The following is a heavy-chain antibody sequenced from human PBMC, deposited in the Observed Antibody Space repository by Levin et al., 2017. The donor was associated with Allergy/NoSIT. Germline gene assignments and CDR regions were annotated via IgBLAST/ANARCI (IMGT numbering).Heavy chain of an antibody. V-gene: IGHV3-11*01. CDR1: GFTFSDYY. Sequence: GGSLRLSCAASGFTFSDYYMSWIRQAPGKGLEWVSYISSSGSTIYYADSVKGRFTISRDNAKNSLYLQMNSLRAEDTAVYYCAREDCSSTSCYLEVWGQGTLVTVSS. CDR3: AREDCSSTSCYLEV. J-gene: IGHJ4*02. CDR2: ISSSGSTI. D-gene: IGHD2-2*01.